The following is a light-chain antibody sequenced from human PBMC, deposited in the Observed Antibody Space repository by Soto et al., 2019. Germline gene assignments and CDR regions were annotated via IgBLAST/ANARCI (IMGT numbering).Light chain of an antibody. CDR3: QQSYSTPLT. Sequence: RDTITCRASQSISSYLNWYQQKPGKAPKLLIYAASSLQSGVPSRFSGSGSGTDFTLTISSLQPEDFAIYYCQQSYSTPLTFGGGTKVDIK. J-gene: IGKJ4*01. CDR1: QSISSY. V-gene: IGKV1-39*01. CDR2: AAS.